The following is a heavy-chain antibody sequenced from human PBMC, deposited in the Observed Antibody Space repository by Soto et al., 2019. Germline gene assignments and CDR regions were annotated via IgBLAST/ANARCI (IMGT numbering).Heavy chain of an antibody. J-gene: IGHJ4*02. CDR3: AREGNLGRWLQPLDF. D-gene: IGHD5-12*01. CDR1: GESISAYS. CDR2: IHYNGNT. V-gene: IGHV4-59*01. Sequence: LSLTCTVSGESISAYSWSWVRQPPGKGLEWIGNIHYNGNTKYNPSLKSRVTMSVDTSKNQFSLKLISVTAADTAKYFCAREGNLGRWLQPLDFWGQGTLVTVSS.